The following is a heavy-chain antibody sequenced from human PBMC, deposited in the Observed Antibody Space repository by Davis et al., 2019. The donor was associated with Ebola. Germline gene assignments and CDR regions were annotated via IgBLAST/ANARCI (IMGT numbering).Heavy chain of an antibody. CDR3: ARDEGPQAYFDY. CDR1: GYTFTGYY. Sequence: ASVKVSCKASGYTFTGYYMHWVRQAPGQGLEWMGWTNPNSGGTNYAQKFQGWVTMTRDTSINTAYMEFKRLRSDDTAVYFCARDEGPQAYFDYWGQGTLVTVSS. V-gene: IGHV1-2*04. J-gene: IGHJ4*02. CDR2: TNPNSGGT.